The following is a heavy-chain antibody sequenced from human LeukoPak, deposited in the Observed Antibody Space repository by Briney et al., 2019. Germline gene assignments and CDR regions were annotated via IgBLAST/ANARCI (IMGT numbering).Heavy chain of an antibody. V-gene: IGHV5-51*01. D-gene: IGHD2-2*01. J-gene: IGHJ4*02. CDR3: ATTPVPAANNREVDY. Sequence: GESLKISCKGSGYSFTSYWIGWVRQMPGKGLGWMGIIYPGDSDTRYSPSFQGQVTISADKSISTAYLQWSSLKASDTAMYYCATTPVPAANNREVDYWGQGTLVTVSS. CDR1: GYSFTSYW. CDR2: IYPGDSDT.